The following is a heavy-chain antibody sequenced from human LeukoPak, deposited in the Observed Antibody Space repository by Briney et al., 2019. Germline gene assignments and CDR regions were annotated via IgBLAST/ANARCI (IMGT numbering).Heavy chain of an antibody. V-gene: IGHV3-33*01. CDR3: ARDRFGSSSGYFDY. J-gene: IGHJ4*02. CDR2: IWYDGSNK. D-gene: IGHD6-6*01. CDR1: GFTFSSCG. Sequence: QTGGSLRLSCAGSGFTFSSCGMHWVRQAPGKGLEWVALIWYDGSNKYYADSVKGRFTISRDNSKNTLYLQMNSLRAEDTAVYYCARDRFGSSSGYFDYWGQGTLVTVSS.